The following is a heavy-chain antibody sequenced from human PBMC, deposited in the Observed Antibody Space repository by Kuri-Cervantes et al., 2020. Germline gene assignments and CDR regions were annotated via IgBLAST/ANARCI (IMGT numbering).Heavy chain of an antibody. CDR1: GFTFSSCS. Sequence: GESLKISCAASGFTFSSCSMNWVRQAPGKGLEWVSYISSSSSTIYYADSVKGRFTISRDNAKNMVYLQMNTLGADDTAVYYCARGGFSHNLDVWGKGTAVTVSS. CDR3: ARGGFSHNLDV. V-gene: IGHV3-48*01. D-gene: IGHD6-25*01. J-gene: IGHJ6*04. CDR2: ISSSSSTI.